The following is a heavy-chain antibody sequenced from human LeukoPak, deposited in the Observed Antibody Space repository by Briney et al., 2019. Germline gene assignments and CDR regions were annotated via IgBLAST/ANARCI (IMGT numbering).Heavy chain of an antibody. CDR2: ISPYNGNT. J-gene: IGHJ5*01. Sequence: GASVKVSCTASGYTFTSYGISWVRQAPGQGLEWMGWISPYNGNTNYAHKFQGRVTMTTDTSTSTAYMELRSLRSDDTAVYYCARLFCSSTTCYNSWFDSWGQGTLVTVSS. CDR3: ARLFCSSTTCYNSWFDS. D-gene: IGHD2-2*02. V-gene: IGHV1-18*01. CDR1: GYTFTSYG.